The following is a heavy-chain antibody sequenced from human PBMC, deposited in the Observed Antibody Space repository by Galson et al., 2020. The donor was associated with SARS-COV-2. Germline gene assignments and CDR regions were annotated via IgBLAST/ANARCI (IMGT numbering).Heavy chain of an antibody. Sequence: SETLSLTCTVSGGSISSYYWSWIRQPPGKGLEWIGYIYYSGSTNYNPSLKSRVTISVDTSKNQFSLKLSSVTAADTAVYYCARADFGVVRFDPWGQGTLVTVSS. CDR1: GGSISSYY. CDR2: IYYSGST. D-gene: IGHD3-3*01. J-gene: IGHJ5*02. CDR3: ARADFGVVRFDP. V-gene: IGHV4-59*01.